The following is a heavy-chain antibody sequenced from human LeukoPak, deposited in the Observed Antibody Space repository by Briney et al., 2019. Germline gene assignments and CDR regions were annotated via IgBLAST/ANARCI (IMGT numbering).Heavy chain of an antibody. J-gene: IGHJ5*02. CDR3: ARTDGSSWYPGFDP. CDR1: GFTFSSYS. V-gene: IGHV3-21*01. CDR2: ISSSSGYI. D-gene: IGHD6-13*01. Sequence: GGSLRLSCAASGFTFSSYSMNWVRQAPGKGLEWVSSISSSSGYIYYADSVKGRFTISRDNAKNSLYLQMNSLRAEDTAVYYCARTDGSSWYPGFDPWGQGTLVTVSS.